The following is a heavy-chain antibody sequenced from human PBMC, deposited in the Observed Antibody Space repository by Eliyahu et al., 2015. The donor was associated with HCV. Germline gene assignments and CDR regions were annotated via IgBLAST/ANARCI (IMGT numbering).Heavy chain of an antibody. CDR3: AKLGYCSSITCPRGGGFDI. Sequence: QVQLQESGPGLVEPSQTLSLTCTVXGGSXXSGXYFWSWIRQHPGKDLEFIGYMYKSGNTYYNPSLKSRVTISMDTSENQFSLKLSSVTAADTAVYYCAKLGYCSSITCPRGGGFDIWGQGTVVTVSS. CDR2: MYKSGNT. V-gene: IGHV4-31*03. J-gene: IGHJ3*02. D-gene: IGHD2-2*01. CDR1: GGSXXSGXYF.